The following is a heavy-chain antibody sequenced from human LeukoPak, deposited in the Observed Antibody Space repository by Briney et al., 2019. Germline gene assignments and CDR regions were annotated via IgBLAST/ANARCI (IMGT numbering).Heavy chain of an antibody. CDR2: ISAYNGNT. CDR3: ARDLEDIVVVPAAISGY. J-gene: IGHJ4*02. V-gene: IGHV1-18*01. CDR1: GYTFTSYG. Sequence: ASVKVSCKASGYTFTSYGISWVRQAPGQGLEWMGWISAYNGNTNYAQKLQGRVTMTTDTSTSTAYMELGSLRSDDTAVYYCARDLEDIVVVPAAISGYWGQGTLVTVSS. D-gene: IGHD2-2*02.